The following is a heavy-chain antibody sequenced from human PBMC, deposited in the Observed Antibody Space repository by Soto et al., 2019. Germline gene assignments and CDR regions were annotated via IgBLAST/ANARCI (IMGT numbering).Heavy chain of an antibody. Sequence: QVQLVQSGAEEKKPGASVKVSCKASGYTFTSYAMHWVRQAPGQRLEWMGWINAGNGNTKHSQKLQGRVNITTDTSARTAYMELSSLRSEDTAVYYCARDVAAADYWGQGTLVTVSS. CDR2: INAGNGNT. CDR3: ARDVAAADY. J-gene: IGHJ4*02. CDR1: GYTFTSYA. V-gene: IGHV1-3*05. D-gene: IGHD6-13*01.